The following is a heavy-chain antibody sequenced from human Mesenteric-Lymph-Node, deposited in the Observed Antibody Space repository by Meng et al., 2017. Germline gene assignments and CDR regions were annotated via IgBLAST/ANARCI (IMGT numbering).Heavy chain of an antibody. Sequence: GESLKISCAASGFTFSSHWMNWVRQAPGKGLEWVANIKQGGNEKNYVDSVKGRFTISRDDAKSSMYLQMNSLRAEDTAVYYCARGYNYKLDYWGQGALVTVSS. D-gene: IGHD1-20*01. CDR3: ARGYNYKLDY. CDR1: GFTFSSHW. J-gene: IGHJ4*02. V-gene: IGHV3-7*01. CDR2: IKQGGNEK.